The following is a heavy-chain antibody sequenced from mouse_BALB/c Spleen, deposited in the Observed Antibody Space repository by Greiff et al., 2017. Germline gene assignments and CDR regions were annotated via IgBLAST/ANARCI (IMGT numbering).Heavy chain of an antibody. J-gene: IGHJ4*01. CDR3: ARIYYYGSSYDWDY. CDR1: GDSITSGY. Sequence: ESGPSLVKPSQTLSLTCSVTGDSITSGYWNWIRKFPGNKLEYMGYISYSGSTYYNPSLKSRISITRDTSKNQYYLQLNSVTTEDTATYYCARIYYYGSSYDWDYWGQGTSVTVSS. V-gene: IGHV3-8*02. D-gene: IGHD1-1*01. CDR2: ISYSGST.